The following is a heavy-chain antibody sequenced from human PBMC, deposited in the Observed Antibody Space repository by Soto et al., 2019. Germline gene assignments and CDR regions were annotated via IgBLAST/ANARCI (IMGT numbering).Heavy chain of an antibody. CDR3: AGGGPSGYDAWIY. Sequence: QVQLVQSGAEVKKPGSSVKVSCKASGGTFSSYAISWVRQAPGQGREWMGGIIPIFGTANYAQKFQGRVTINADETTSTAFMELGSLRSGDTGVYYCAGGGPSGYDAWIYWGQGTLVTVSS. D-gene: IGHD5-12*01. J-gene: IGHJ4*02. V-gene: IGHV1-69*01. CDR2: IIPIFGTA. CDR1: GGTFSSYA.